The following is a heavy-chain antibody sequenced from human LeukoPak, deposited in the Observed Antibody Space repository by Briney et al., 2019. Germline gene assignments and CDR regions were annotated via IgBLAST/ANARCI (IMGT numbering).Heavy chain of an antibody. J-gene: IGHJ5*02. CDR2: IKGDASEK. Sequence: PGGSLRLSCAVSGFSINNYWMTWYRQAPGKGLECVAHIKGDASEKHYVDSVKGRFTISRDNAENSLYLQMNSLRAEDTAVYYCARQAGVTWGQGTLVTVSS. CDR3: ARQAGVT. V-gene: IGHV3-7*01. D-gene: IGHD6-19*01. CDR1: GFSINNYW.